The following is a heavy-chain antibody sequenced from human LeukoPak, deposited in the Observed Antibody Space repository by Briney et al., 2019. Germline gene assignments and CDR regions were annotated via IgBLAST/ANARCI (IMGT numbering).Heavy chain of an antibody. CDR3: ARPGIAGYFDY. CDR2: INPSGGST. Sequence: ASVKVSCKASGDTFNSYVISWVRQAPGQGLEWMGIINPSGGSTSYAQKFQGRVTMTRDMSTSTVYMELSSLRSEDTAVYYCARPGIAGYFDYWGQGTLVTVSS. V-gene: IGHV1-46*02. J-gene: IGHJ4*02. D-gene: IGHD3-9*01. CDR1: GDTFNSYV.